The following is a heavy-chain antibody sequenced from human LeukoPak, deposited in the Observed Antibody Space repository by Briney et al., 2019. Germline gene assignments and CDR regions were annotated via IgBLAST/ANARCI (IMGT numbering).Heavy chain of an antibody. CDR2: ISYDGSNK. CDR3: ARQPGYSSGSTMKYYFDY. D-gene: IGHD6-19*01. V-gene: IGHV3-30*04. J-gene: IGHJ4*02. Sequence: SGGSLRLSCAASGFTFSSYAMHWVRQAPGKGLEWVAVISYDGSNKYYADSVKGRFTISRDNSKNTLYLRMNSLRAEDTAVYYCARQPGYSSGSTMKYYFDYWGQGTLVTVSS. CDR1: GFTFSSYA.